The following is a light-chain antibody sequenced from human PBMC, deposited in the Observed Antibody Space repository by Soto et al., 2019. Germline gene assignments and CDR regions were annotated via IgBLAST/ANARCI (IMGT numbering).Light chain of an antibody. J-gene: IGKJ5*01. CDR3: QQYGTSPT. CDR1: QSVSSSY. CDR2: GAS. V-gene: IGKV3-20*01. Sequence: ILLTPSPGTLSLSPGERATLSCRASQSVSSSYLAWYQQKPGHAPSLLIYGASSRATGIPDRLSGSGSGTDFTLTISRLEPEDSAVYYCQQYGTSPTFGQGTRLEIK.